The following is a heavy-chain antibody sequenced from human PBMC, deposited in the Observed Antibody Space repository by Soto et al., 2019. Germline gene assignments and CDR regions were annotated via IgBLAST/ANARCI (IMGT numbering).Heavy chain of an antibody. D-gene: IGHD1-1*01. CDR1: GFTFSSYS. Sequence: ESGGGLVKPGGSLRLSCAASGFTFSSYSMNWVRQAPGKGLEWVSSISSSSSYIYYADSVKGRFTISRDNAKNSLYLQMNSLRAEDTAVYYCARFRTGTTLNYYYYMDVWGKGTTVTVSS. J-gene: IGHJ6*03. CDR2: ISSSSSYI. CDR3: ARFRTGTTLNYYYYMDV. V-gene: IGHV3-21*01.